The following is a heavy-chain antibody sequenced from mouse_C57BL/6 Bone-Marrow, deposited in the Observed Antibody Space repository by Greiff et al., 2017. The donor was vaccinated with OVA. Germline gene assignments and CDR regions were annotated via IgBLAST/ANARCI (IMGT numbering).Heavy chain of an antibody. CDR3: ARRGFITTGVPHFDY. Sequence: EVQLQQSGPVLVKPGASVKMSCKASGYTFTDYYMNWVKQSHGKSLEWIGVINPYNGGTSYNQKFKGKATLTVDKSSSTAYMELNSLTSEDSAVYYCARRGFITTGVPHFDYWGQGTTLTVSS. CDR1: GYTFTDYY. J-gene: IGHJ2*01. CDR2: INPYNGGT. V-gene: IGHV1-19*01. D-gene: IGHD1-1*01.